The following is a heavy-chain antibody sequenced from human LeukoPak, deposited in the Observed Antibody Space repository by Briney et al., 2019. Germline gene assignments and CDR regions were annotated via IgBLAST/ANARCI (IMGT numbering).Heavy chain of an antibody. D-gene: IGHD3-16*01. CDR1: GYTFTSYD. CDR3: ARGRDYVGGSHDY. J-gene: IGHJ4*02. V-gene: IGHV1-8*01. CDR2: MNHNSGNT. Sequence: ASVKVSCKASGYTFTSYDINGVRQATGQGREWMGWMNHNSGNTGYAQKSQGRVTLTRNTSISTAYMELSSLRSEDTAVYYCARGRDYVGGSHDYWGQGTLVTVSS.